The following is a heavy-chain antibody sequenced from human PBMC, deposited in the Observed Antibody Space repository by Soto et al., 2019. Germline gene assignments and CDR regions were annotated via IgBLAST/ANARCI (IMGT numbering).Heavy chain of an antibody. J-gene: IGHJ4*02. CDR3: ARGGSGIQLWVPRLFDY. V-gene: IGHV1-3*01. Sequence: QVQLVQSGAEVKKPGASVKVSCKASGYTFTSYAMHWVRQAPGQRLEWMGWINAGNGNTKYSQKFQGRVTITRDTSASTAYMELSSLRSEDTAVDYCARGGSGIQLWVPRLFDYWGQGTLVTVSS. D-gene: IGHD5-18*01. CDR1: GYTFTSYA. CDR2: INAGNGNT.